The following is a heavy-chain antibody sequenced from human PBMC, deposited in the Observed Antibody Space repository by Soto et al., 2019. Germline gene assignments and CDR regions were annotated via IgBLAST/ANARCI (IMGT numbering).Heavy chain of an antibody. CDR2: IYYSGST. J-gene: IGHJ4*02. Sequence: PSETLSLTCTVSGGSISSYYWSWIRQPPGKGLEWIGYIYYSGSTNYNPSLKSRVTISVDTSKNKFSLKLSSVTAADTAVYYCARVTRYSSSWYVDYWGQGTLVTVSS. V-gene: IGHV4-59*01. CDR3: ARVTRYSSSWYVDY. D-gene: IGHD6-13*01. CDR1: GGSISSYY.